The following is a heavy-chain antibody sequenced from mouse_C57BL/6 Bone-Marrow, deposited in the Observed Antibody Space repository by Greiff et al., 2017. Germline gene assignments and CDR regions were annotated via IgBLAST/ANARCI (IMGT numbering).Heavy chain of an antibody. CDR2: IDPSDSYT. V-gene: IGHV1-50*01. Sequence: QVQLQQPGAELVKPGASVKLSCKASGYTFTSYWMQWVKQRPGQGLEWIGEIDPSDSYTNYNHKFKGKATLTVDTSSSTAYMQLSSLTSEDSAVYYCAREENYYSNHGSYYYAMDYWGQGTSVTVSS. D-gene: IGHD2-5*01. CDR1: GYTFTSYW. J-gene: IGHJ4*01. CDR3: AREENYYSNHGSYYYAMDY.